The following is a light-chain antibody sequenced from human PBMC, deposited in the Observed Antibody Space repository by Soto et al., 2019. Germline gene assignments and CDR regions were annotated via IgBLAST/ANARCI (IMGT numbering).Light chain of an antibody. Sequence: DIQMTQSPSTLSASVGDRVTITCRASQSISTWLAWYQQRPGKDPKFLIYDASRLESGVPSRFSGSGSGTEFTLTISRLQPDDFATYYFQQYKSFFPSFGGGTKVES. CDR2: DAS. CDR3: QQYKSFFPS. V-gene: IGKV1-5*01. J-gene: IGKJ4*01. CDR1: QSISTW.